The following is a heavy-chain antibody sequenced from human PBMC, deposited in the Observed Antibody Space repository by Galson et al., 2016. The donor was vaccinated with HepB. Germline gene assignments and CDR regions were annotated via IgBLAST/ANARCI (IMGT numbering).Heavy chain of an antibody. CDR2: IWYDGINK. J-gene: IGHJ4*02. CDR3: ARDLGGSSCLDY. D-gene: IGHD6-6*01. Sequence: SLRLSCAASGFTFSDYWMHWVRQAPGKGLEWMAVIWYDGINKYYGDSLQGRFTISRDNSRNTLYLQMNSLRAEDTAVYYCARDLGGSSCLDYWGQGTLVTVSS. V-gene: IGHV3-33*08. CDR1: GFTFSDYW.